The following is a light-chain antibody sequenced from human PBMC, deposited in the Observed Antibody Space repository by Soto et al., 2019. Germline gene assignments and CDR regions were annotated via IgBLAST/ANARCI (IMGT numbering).Light chain of an antibody. CDR1: QSISSW. Sequence: DIQITQSPSTLSASVGDRVTITCRASQSISSWLAWYQQKPGKARNLLIYKASRLESGVPSRFGVSESGTEFTLSISGLQPDDVAPYYCQQYNSYPLTVSGGTKVESK. CDR3: QQYNSYPLT. J-gene: IGKJ4*01. V-gene: IGKV1-5*03. CDR2: KAS.